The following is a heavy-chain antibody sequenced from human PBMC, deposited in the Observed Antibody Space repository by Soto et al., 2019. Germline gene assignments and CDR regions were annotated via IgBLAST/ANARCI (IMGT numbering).Heavy chain of an antibody. CDR1: GYTFIRYG. CDR2: ISPYNDYT. D-gene: IGHD3-16*01. V-gene: IGHV1-18*01. CDR3: ARGGYYDSSWGKLSHYGLDV. Sequence: QVQLAQSANEVKKPGASVRVSCKAAGYTFIRYGIAWVRQAPGQGLEWMGWISPYNDYTVYAQKFQGRVSMTADTSTRTVYMIRRGLKSDDTAVYYCARGGYYDSSWGKLSHYGLDVWGQGTSVSVSS. J-gene: IGHJ6*02.